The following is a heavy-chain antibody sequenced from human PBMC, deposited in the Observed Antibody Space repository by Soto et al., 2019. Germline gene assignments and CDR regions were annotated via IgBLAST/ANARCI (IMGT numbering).Heavy chain of an antibody. Sequence: PSETLSLTCAVYGGSFSGYYWSWIRQPPGKGLEWIGEINHSGSTNYNPSLKSRVTISVDTSKNQFSLKLSSVTAADTAVYYCARGRGLSSSAGYYYYMDVWGKGTTVTVSS. CDR2: INHSGST. D-gene: IGHD6-6*01. J-gene: IGHJ6*03. CDR3: ARGRGLSSSAGYYYYMDV. V-gene: IGHV4-34*01. CDR1: GGSFSGYY.